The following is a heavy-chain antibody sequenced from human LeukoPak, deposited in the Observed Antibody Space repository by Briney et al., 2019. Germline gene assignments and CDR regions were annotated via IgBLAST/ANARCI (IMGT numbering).Heavy chain of an antibody. Sequence: SETLSLTCTVSGGSISSSSYYWGWIRQPPGKGLERIGSIYYSGSTYYNPSLKSRVTISVDTSKNQFSLKLSSVTAADTAVYYCARHPRLRYFDWGAEYFQHWGQGTLVTVSS. D-gene: IGHD3-9*01. CDR1: GGSISSSSYY. J-gene: IGHJ1*01. CDR3: ARHPRLRYFDWGAEYFQH. V-gene: IGHV4-39*01. CDR2: IYYSGST.